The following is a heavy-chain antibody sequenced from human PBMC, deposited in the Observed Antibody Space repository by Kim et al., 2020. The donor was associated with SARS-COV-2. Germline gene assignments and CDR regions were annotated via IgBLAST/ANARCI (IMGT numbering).Heavy chain of an antibody. CDR3: SRGAAYYDILTGYYDDAFDI. Sequence: SETLSLTCTVSGGSISSYYWSWIRQPPGKGLEWIGYIYYSGSTNYNPSLKSRVTISVDTSKNQFSLKLSSVTAAVTAVYYCSRGAAYYDILTGYYDDAFDIWGQGTMVTVSS. J-gene: IGHJ3*02. D-gene: IGHD3-9*01. CDR1: GGSISSYY. CDR2: IYYSGST. V-gene: IGHV4-59*01.